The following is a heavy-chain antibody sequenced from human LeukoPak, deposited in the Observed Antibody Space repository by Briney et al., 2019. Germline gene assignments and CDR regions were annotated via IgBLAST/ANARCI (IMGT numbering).Heavy chain of an antibody. D-gene: IGHD2-15*01. J-gene: IGHJ4*02. CDR2: ISSDGTNK. V-gene: IGHV3-30-3*01. Sequence: GGSLRLSCAASGFTFSSYTMHWVRQAPGKGLEWVALISSDGTNKYYADSVQGRFTISRDNSKNTVYLQMNSLRAEDTAVYYCASSLGYCSGGYCYGLRWDLDYWGQGTLVTVSS. CDR1: GFTFSSYT. CDR3: ASSLGYCSGGYCYGLRWDLDY.